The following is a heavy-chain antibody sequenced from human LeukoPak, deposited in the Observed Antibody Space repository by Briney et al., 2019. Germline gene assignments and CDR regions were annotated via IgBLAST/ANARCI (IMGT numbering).Heavy chain of an antibody. D-gene: IGHD4-11*01. V-gene: IGHV4-4*08. CDR2: IYTSGST. Sequence: SETLSLTCTVSGGSISSYYWSWIRQPPGKGLEWIGYIYTSGSTNYNPSLKSRGTISVAKSKNQFSLKLSSVTAADTAVYYCARLNEDDYTLDYWGQGTLVTVSS. J-gene: IGHJ4*02. CDR1: GGSISSYY. CDR3: ARLNEDDYTLDY.